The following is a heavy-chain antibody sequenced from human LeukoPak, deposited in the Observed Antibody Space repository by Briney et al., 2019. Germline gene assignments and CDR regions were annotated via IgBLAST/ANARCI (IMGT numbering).Heavy chain of an antibody. V-gene: IGHV4-59*01. CDR2: VSYSGGT. CDR3: ARSFYSSGWYTPLRWFDT. J-gene: IGHJ5*02. CDR1: GDSISTYY. Sequence: SETLSLTCIVSGDSISTYYWSWVRQPPRKGLEWIGYVSYSGGTNYNPSLKSRLTISVDASKNQFSMKLSSVTAADTAVYYCARSFYSSGWYTPLRWFDTWGQGALVTVSS. D-gene: IGHD6-19*01.